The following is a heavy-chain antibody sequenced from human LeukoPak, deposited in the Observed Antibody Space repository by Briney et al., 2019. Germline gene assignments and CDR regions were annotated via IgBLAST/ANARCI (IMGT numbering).Heavy chain of an antibody. CDR1: GFTFSSYG. V-gene: IGHV3-23*01. Sequence: GRSLRLSCAASGFTFSSYGMHWVRQAPGKGLEWVSAISGSGGSTYYADSVKGRFTISRDNSKNTLYLQMNSLRAEDTAVYYCAKLTAEQQLVRMAFDIWGQGTMVTVSS. CDR2: ISGSGGST. CDR3: AKLTAEQQLVRMAFDI. D-gene: IGHD6-13*01. J-gene: IGHJ3*02.